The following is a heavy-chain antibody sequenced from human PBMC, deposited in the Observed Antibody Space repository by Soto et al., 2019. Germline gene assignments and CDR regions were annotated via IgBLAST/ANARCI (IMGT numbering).Heavy chain of an antibody. Sequence: LRLSCAASGFTMSTYSVTWVRQAPGKGLEWVSGISVTPGITFYADSVKGRFTISRDSSNNAVYLQMNSLRAEDTAMYFCSKWSGYGDLWGQGTLVTSPQ. CDR3: SKWSGYGDL. D-gene: IGHD5-12*01. J-gene: IGHJ4*02. CDR2: ISVTPGIT. V-gene: IGHV3-23*01. CDR1: GFTMSTYS.